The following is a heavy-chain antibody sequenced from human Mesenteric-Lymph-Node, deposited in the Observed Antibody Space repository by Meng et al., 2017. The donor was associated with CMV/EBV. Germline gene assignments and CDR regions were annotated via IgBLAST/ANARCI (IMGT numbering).Heavy chain of an antibody. D-gene: IGHD1-1*01. Sequence: GGSLRLSCKGSGYNFTSYWIGWVRQMPGKGLEWMGIIYPGDSDTRSSPSFEGQVTISADKSINTTYLQWRSLKASDTAMYYCARVLSGWNRAFEYWGQGSLVTVSS. CDR1: GYNFTSYW. V-gene: IGHV5-51*01. CDR3: ARVLSGWNRAFEY. J-gene: IGHJ4*02. CDR2: IYPGDSDT.